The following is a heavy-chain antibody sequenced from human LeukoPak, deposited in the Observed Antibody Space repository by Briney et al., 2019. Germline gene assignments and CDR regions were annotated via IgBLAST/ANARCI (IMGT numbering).Heavy chain of an antibody. CDR2: ISYDGSNK. J-gene: IGHJ6*04. V-gene: IGHV3-30*03. CDR1: GFIFSSYG. CDR3: HVSRSSSSWWRDYYYDGMDV. D-gene: IGHD6-13*01. Sequence: GRSLSLSCAASGFIFSSYGMHWVRQAPGKGLEWVAVISYDGSNKYYADSVKDRFTISRDNSKNTLYLQMNSLRAEDTAVYDCHVSRSSSSWWRDYYYDGMDVWGKGTTVTVSS.